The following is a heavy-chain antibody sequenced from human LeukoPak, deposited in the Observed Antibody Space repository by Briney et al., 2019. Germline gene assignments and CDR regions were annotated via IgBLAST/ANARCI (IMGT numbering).Heavy chain of an antibody. V-gene: IGHV1-18*01. Sequence: ASVTVSCKASGYTFTSYGISWVRQAPGQGLEWMGWISAYNGNTNYAQKLQGRVTMTTDTSTSTAYMELRSLRSDDTAVYYCARVRSTSCYAPTDYWGQGTLVTVSS. CDR1: GYTFTSYG. CDR2: ISAYNGNT. D-gene: IGHD2-2*01. CDR3: ARVRSTSCYAPTDY. J-gene: IGHJ4*02.